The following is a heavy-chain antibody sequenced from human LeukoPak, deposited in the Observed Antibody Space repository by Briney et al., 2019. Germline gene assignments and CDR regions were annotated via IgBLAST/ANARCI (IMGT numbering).Heavy chain of an antibody. J-gene: IGHJ6*02. V-gene: IGHV3-23*01. D-gene: IGHD4-17*01. CDR2: ISGRGGST. Sequence: GGSLRLSCAASGFTFSSYGMGWVRQAPGKGLEWVSTISGRGGSTYYADSVKGRFTISRDNSKNTLYLQMNSLRAEDTASYYCAKEAGDYPFYYYGMDVWGQGTTVTVSS. CDR3: AKEAGDYPFYYYGMDV. CDR1: GFTFSSYG.